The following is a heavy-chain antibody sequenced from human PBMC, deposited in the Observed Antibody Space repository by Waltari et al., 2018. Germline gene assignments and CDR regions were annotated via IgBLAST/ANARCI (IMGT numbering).Heavy chain of an antibody. D-gene: IGHD4-4*01. CDR3: ARADSNYEYYFDY. CDR2: IYHRGST. Sequence: QVQLQESGPGLVKPSQTLPLTCPVPGGSISSGGYYWRWIPQHPGKGLEWIGYIYHRGSTYYNPSLKSRVTISVDRSKNQFSLKLSSVTAADTAVYYCARADSNYEYYFDYWGQGTLVTVSS. V-gene: IGHV4-30-2*01. CDR1: GGSISSGGYY. J-gene: IGHJ4*02.